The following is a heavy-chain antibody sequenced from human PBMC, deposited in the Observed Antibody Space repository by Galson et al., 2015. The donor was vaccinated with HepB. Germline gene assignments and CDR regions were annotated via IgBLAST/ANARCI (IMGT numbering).Heavy chain of an antibody. Sequence: SVKVSCKASGYTFTSYYMHWVRQAPGQGLEWMGIINPSGGSTSYAQKFQGRVTMTRDTSTSTVYMELSSLRSEDTAVYYCAREGSLGIAAAGAPYYYYGMDVWGQGTTVTVSS. V-gene: IGHV1-46*01. J-gene: IGHJ6*02. D-gene: IGHD6-13*01. CDR1: GYTFTSYY. CDR3: AREGSLGIAAAGAPYYYYGMDV. CDR2: INPSGGST.